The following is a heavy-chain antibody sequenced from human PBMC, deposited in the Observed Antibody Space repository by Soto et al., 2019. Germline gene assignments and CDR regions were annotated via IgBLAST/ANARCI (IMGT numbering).Heavy chain of an antibody. CDR1: GDSVSSNSAA. CDR3: ARAPFAERRYYDFWSGYQKYNWFDP. Sequence: SQTLSLTCAISGDSVSSNSAAWNWIRQSPSRGLEWLGRTYYRSKWYNDYAVSVKSRITINPDTSKNQFSLQLNSVTPEDTAVYYCARAPFAERRYYDFWSGYQKYNWFDPWGHGTLVTVSS. CDR2: TYYRSKWYN. D-gene: IGHD3-3*01. V-gene: IGHV6-1*01. J-gene: IGHJ5*02.